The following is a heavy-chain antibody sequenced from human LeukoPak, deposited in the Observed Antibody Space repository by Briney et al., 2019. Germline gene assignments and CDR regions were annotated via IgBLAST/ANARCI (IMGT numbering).Heavy chain of an antibody. CDR2: TFYSGDT. CDR1: GEYISNYY. Sequence: SETLSLTCTVSGEYISNYYWSWIRQAPGKGLEWIGYTFYSGDTKYNPSLKSRVTISVDSSRRQFSLRLSSVTAADTAVYYCARGWTTWYGFDYWGQGTLVTVSS. D-gene: IGHD6-13*01. V-gene: IGHV4-59*01. CDR3: ARGWTTWYGFDY. J-gene: IGHJ4*02.